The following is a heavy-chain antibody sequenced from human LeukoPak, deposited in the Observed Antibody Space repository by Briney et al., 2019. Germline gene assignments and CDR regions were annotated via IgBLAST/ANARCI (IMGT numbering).Heavy chain of an antibody. CDR3: ASGAQIVVVVAATRPFDY. Sequence: NPSETLSLTCTVSGGSISSSSYYWGWIRQPPGKGPEWIGSIYYSGSTYYNPSLKSRVTISVDTSKNQFSLKLSSVTAADTAVYYCASGAQIVVVVAATRPFDYWGQGTLVTVSS. CDR1: GGSISSSSYY. D-gene: IGHD2-15*01. V-gene: IGHV4-39*01. CDR2: IYYSGST. J-gene: IGHJ4*02.